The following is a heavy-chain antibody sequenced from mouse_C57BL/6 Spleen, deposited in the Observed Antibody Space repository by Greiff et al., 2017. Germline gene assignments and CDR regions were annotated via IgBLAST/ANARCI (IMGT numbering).Heavy chain of an antibody. CDR3: ARDNLTGFDY. Sequence: EVHLVESGGGLVKPGGSLKLSCAASGFTFSSYAMSWVRQTPEKRLEWVATISDGGSYTYYPDNVKGRFTISRDNAKNNLYLQMSHLKSEDTAMYYCARDNLTGFDYWGQGTTLTVSS. J-gene: IGHJ2*01. CDR2: ISDGGSYT. CDR1: GFTFSSYA. V-gene: IGHV5-4*01. D-gene: IGHD4-1*01.